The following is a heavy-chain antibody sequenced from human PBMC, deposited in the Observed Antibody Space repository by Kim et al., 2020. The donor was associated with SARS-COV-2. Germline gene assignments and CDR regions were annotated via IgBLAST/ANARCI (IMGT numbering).Heavy chain of an antibody. CDR1: GFTFTNYG. CDR2: MLYDGSNE. J-gene: IGHJ4*02. Sequence: GGSLRLSCAASGFTFTNYGMHWVRQAPGKGLEWMAVMLYDGSNEYYADSVKGRFTIARDNSNNTLYLQMNSLRAEDTAVYYCARDSNYYGSGSYLDYWGQGTLVPVSS. D-gene: IGHD3-10*01. V-gene: IGHV3-30*03. CDR3: ARDSNYYGSGSYLDY.